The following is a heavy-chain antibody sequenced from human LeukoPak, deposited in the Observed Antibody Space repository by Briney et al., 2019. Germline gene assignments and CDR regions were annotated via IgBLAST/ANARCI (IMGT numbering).Heavy chain of an antibody. CDR1: GFTFSSYG. D-gene: IGHD6-19*01. CDR2: ISYDGSNK. V-gene: IGHV3-30*18. CDR3: AKSSFTVAGIKYYFDY. J-gene: IGHJ4*02. Sequence: GGSLRLSCAASGFTFSSYGMHWVRQAPGKGLEWVAVISYDGSNKYYADSVKGRFTISRDNSKNTLYLQMNSLRAEDTAVYYCAKSSFTVAGIKYYFDYWGQGTLVTVSS.